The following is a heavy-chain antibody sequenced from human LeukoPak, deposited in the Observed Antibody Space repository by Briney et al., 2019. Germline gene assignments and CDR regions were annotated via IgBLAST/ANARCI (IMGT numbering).Heavy chain of an antibody. CDR1: GGSISSGGYS. V-gene: IGHV4-30-4*07. J-gene: IGHJ4*02. CDR3: ASQQLGYDYYFGY. D-gene: IGHD6-13*01. CDR2: IYYSGST. Sequence: PSETLSLTCAVSGGSISSGGYSWSWIRQPPGKGLEWIGYIYYSGSTYYNPSLKSRVTILVDTSKNQFSLKLSSVTAADTAVYYCASQQLGYDYYFGYWGQGTLVTVSS.